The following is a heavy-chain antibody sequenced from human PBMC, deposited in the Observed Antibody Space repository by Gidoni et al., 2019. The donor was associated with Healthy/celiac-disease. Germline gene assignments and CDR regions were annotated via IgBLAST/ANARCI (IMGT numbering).Heavy chain of an antibody. V-gene: IGHV3-23*01. D-gene: IGHD1-26*01. CDR2: IGGSGGST. Sequence: EVQLLESGGGLVQPGGSLRLSCAASGFTFSSHAMSWVRQAPGKGLEWVSAIGGSGGSTYYADSVKGRFTISRDNSKNTLYLQMNSLRAEDTAVYYCAKEAGTMVGARAFFDYWGQGTLVTVSS. CDR1: GFTFSSHA. CDR3: AKEAGTMVGARAFFDY. J-gene: IGHJ4*02.